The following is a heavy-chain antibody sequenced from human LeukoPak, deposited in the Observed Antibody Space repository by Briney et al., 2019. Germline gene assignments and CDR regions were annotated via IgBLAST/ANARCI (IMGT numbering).Heavy chain of an antibody. V-gene: IGHV5-51*01. CDR1: GYSFTSYW. J-gene: IGHJ4*02. CDR2: IYPGDSDS. CDR3: ARMRELEFEEYYFDS. D-gene: IGHD1-1*01. Sequence: GESLKISCKGFGYSFTSYWIGWVRQMPGKGLEWMGIIYPGDSDSNYSPSFQGQVTTSVDKSISTAYLEWSSLKASDTAMYYCARMRELEFEEYYFDSWGQGTLVTVSS.